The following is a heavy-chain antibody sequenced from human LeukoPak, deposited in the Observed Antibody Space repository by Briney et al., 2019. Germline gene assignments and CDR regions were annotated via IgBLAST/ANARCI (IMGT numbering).Heavy chain of an antibody. CDR2: INPNSGGT. D-gene: IGHD3-22*01. V-gene: IGHV1-2*02. CDR1: GYTFTGHY. J-gene: IGHJ4*02. Sequence: ASVKVSCKASGYTFTGHYMHWVRQAPGQGLEWMGWINPNSGGTNYARKFQGRVTMTRDTSISTAYMELSRLRSDDTAVYYCARARLEVVITTFDYWGQGTLVTVSS. CDR3: ARARLEVVITTFDY.